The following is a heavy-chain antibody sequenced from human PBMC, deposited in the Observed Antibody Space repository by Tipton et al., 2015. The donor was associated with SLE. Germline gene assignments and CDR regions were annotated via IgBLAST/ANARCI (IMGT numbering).Heavy chain of an antibody. J-gene: IGHJ4*02. CDR2: ISYDGSNK. V-gene: IGHV3-30*04. CDR1: GFTVSSYP. D-gene: IGHD1-26*01. CDR3: ARDVVGATEGLDY. Sequence: QLVQSGGGLVQPGGSLRLSCAASGFTVSSYPMHWVRQAPGKGLGWVAVISYDGSNKYYADSVKGRFTISRDNSKSTLYLQMDSLRAEDTAVYYCARDVVGATEGLDYWGQGTLVTVSP.